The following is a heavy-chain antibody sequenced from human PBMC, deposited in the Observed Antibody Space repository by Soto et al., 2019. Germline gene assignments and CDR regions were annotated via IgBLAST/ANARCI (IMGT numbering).Heavy chain of an antibody. V-gene: IGHV1-69*13. CDR2: IIPIFGTA. Sequence: SVKVSCKASGGTFSSYAISWVRQAPGQGLEWMGGIIPIFGTANYAQKFQGRVTITADESTSTAYMELSSLRSEDTAVYYCARDYAMVRGVITNYGMGVWGQGTTVTVSS. CDR1: GGTFSSYA. D-gene: IGHD3-10*01. CDR3: ARDYAMVRGVITNYGMGV. J-gene: IGHJ6*02.